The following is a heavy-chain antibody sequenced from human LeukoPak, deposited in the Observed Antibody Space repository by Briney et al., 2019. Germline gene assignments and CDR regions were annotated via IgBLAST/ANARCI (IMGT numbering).Heavy chain of an antibody. Sequence: PGGSLRLSCAASGFTFSSYAMSWVRQAPGKGLEWVSAISGSGGSTYYADSVKGRFTISRDNAKNSLYLQMNSLRAEDTAVYYCARGTYSSGWFFDYWGQGTLVTVSS. V-gene: IGHV3-23*01. D-gene: IGHD6-19*01. J-gene: IGHJ4*02. CDR3: ARGTYSSGWFFDY. CDR2: ISGSGGST. CDR1: GFTFSSYA.